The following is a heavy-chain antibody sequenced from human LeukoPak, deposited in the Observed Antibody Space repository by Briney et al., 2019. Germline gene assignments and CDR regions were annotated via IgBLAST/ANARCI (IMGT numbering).Heavy chain of an antibody. CDR1: GGSFSGYY. Sequence: SSETPSLTCAVYGGSFSGYYWSWIRQPPGKGLEWIGEINHSGSTNYNPSLKSRVTISVDTSKNQFSLKLSSVTAADTAVYYCARDTRTMPNGGWFDPWGQGTLVTVSS. V-gene: IGHV4-34*01. D-gene: IGHD2-2*01. CDR3: ARDTRTMPNGGWFDP. J-gene: IGHJ5*02. CDR2: INHSGST.